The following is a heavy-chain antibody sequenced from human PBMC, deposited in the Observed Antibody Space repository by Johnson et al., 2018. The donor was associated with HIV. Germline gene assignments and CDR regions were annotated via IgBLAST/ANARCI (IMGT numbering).Heavy chain of an antibody. CDR1: GFTVSSNY. CDR2: IGTAGDT. J-gene: IGHJ3*02. D-gene: IGHD3-10*01. V-gene: IGHV3-66*03. Sequence: VQLVESGGGLIQPGGSLRLSCAASGFTVSSNYMSWVRQAPGKGLEWVSAIGTAGDTYYTDSVKGRFTISRDNSKNTLYLQMNSLRAEDTAVYYCAKEGITMEVDICGQGTMVTVSS. CDR3: AKEGITMEVDI.